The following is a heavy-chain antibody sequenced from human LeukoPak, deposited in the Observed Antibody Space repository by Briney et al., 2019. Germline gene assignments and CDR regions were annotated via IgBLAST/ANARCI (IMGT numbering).Heavy chain of an antibody. J-gene: IGHJ6*03. CDR3: ARRWGYGRSYYIDV. CDR1: GGSFNHYY. V-gene: IGHV4-34*01. D-gene: IGHD5-12*01. Sequence: SETLSLTCAVYGGSFNHYYWSWLRQSPGMGLEWIGEINDRGTINYNPSLMSRVTISVDKSTNQFSLKLTSATAADTAVYYCARRWGYGRSYYIDVWGKGATVSVSS. CDR2: INDRGTI.